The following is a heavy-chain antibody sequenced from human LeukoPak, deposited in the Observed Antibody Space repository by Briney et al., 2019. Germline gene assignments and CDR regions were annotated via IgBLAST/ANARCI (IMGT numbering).Heavy chain of an antibody. CDR1: GGSISGYY. CDR3: ATAQVATIDH. CDR2: IYYSGST. J-gene: IGHJ4*02. Sequence: SETLSLTCTVSGGSISGYYWTWIRQHPGKGLEWIGYIYYSGSTYYNPSLKSRVTISVDTSKNQFSLKLSSVTAADTAVYYCATAQVATIDHWGQGTLVTVSS. D-gene: IGHD5-12*01. V-gene: IGHV4-59*06.